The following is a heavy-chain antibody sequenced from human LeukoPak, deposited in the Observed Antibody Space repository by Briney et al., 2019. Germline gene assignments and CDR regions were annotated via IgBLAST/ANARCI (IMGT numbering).Heavy chain of an antibody. CDR2: IYYSGST. CDR1: GGSISSSSYY. V-gene: IGHV4-39*01. CDR3: ARHGTLRYEYNQDAFDI. J-gene: IGHJ3*02. D-gene: IGHD3-9*01. Sequence: KPSETLSLTCTVSGGSISSSSYYSGWIRQPPGKGLEWIGSIYYSGSTYYNPSLKSRVTISVYTSKNKFSLKLSSVTAADTAVYYCARHGTLRYEYNQDAFDIWGQGTMVTVSS.